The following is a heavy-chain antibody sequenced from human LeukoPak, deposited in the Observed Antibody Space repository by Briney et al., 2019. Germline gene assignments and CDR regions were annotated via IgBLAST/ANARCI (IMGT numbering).Heavy chain of an antibody. CDR3: SRGPGGDWFDP. J-gene: IGHJ5*02. CDR1: GGSISSGGYY. Sequence: KASETLSLTCTVSGGSISSGGYYWTWIRQHPGKALEWIGYIYYTGSTYYNPSLKSRATISLDTSENQFSLNLSSVTAADTAVYYCSRGPGGDWFDPWGQGTPVTVSS. CDR2: IYYTGST. V-gene: IGHV4-31*03. D-gene: IGHD2-8*02.